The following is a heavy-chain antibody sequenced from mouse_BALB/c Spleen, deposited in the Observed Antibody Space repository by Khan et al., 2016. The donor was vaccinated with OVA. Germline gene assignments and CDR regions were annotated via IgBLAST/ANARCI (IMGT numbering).Heavy chain of an antibody. V-gene: IGHV1S136*01. Sequence: VQLQQSGPDLVKPGASVKMSCKASGYTFTNYVMHWVKQKPGQGLEWIGYINPYNDGIRFNGKFKGKATLTSDKSSSTAYMELSSLTSEDSAVYYCAREASNWDFSCAYWGQGTLVTVSA. CDR1: GYTFTNYV. D-gene: IGHD4-1*01. CDR3: AREASNWDFSCAY. J-gene: IGHJ3*01. CDR2: INPYNDGI.